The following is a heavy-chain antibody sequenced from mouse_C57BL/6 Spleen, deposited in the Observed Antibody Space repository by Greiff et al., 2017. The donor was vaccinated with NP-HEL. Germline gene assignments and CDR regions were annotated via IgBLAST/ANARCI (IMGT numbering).Heavy chain of an antibody. CDR3: ARWARDD. Sequence: QVQLQQSGPELVKPGASVKISCKASGYAFSSSWMNWVKQRPGQGLEWIGRIYPGDGDTNYNGKFKGKATLTADKSSSTAYMQLSSLTSEDSAVYFCARWARDDWGKGTSVTVSS. V-gene: IGHV1-82*01. J-gene: IGHJ4*01. CDR1: GYAFSSSW. CDR2: IYPGDGDT.